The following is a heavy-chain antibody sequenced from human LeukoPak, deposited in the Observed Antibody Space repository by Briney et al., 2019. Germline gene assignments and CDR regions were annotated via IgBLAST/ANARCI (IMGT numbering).Heavy chain of an antibody. CDR1: GFTFGSYG. J-gene: IGHJ1*01. CDR2: ITPNADRA. D-gene: IGHD3-22*01. V-gene: IGHV3-23*01. Sequence: PGGSLRLSCAASGFTFGSYGMSWVRQAPGRVLEWVSFITPNADRASYADSVEGRFTISRDNPRNTLYMQMNSLRDEDTAVYYCAVMHGYYDGSGYWVQWGQGTLVTVSS. CDR3: AVMHGYYDGSGYWVQ.